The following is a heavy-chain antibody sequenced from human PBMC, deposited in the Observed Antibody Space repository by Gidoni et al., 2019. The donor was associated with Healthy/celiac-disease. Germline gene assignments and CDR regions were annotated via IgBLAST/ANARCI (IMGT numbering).Heavy chain of an antibody. Sequence: QLQLQESGPGLVKPSETLSLTCTVSGGSISSSSYYWGWLRQPPGKGLEWIGSIYYSGSTYYNPSLKSRVTISVDTSKNQFSLKLSSVTAADTAVYYCARHRAFLFDSGSYYYPSYFDYWGQGTLVTVSS. CDR1: GGSISSSSYY. V-gene: IGHV4-39*01. D-gene: IGHD1-26*01. J-gene: IGHJ4*02. CDR3: ARHRAFLFDSGSYYYPSYFDY. CDR2: IYYSGST.